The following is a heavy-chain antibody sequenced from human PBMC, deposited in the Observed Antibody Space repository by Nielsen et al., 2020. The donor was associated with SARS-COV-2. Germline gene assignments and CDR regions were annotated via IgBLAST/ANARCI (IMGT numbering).Heavy chain of an antibody. CDR2: IWSDGSFK. Sequence: GGSLRLSCAASGFTFTTYVMHWVRQAPGKGLQWVAVIWSDGSFKYHENSVKGRFTISGDNSRNTLYLQMNSLRTEDTAMYYCARGEDYSTMDVWGQGTTVTVSS. CDR3: ARGEDYSTMDV. J-gene: IGHJ6*02. CDR1: GFTFTTYV. D-gene: IGHD2-15*01. V-gene: IGHV3-33*01.